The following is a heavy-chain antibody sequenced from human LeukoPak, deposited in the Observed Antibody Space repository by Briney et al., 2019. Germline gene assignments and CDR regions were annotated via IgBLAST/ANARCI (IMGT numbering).Heavy chain of an antibody. CDR2: IKSKTDGGTT. V-gene: IGHV3-15*01. J-gene: IGHJ4*02. Sequence: GGSLRLSCAASGFTFSSYAMSWVRQAPGKGLEWVGRIKSKTDGGTTDYAAPVKGRFTISRDDSKNTLYLQMNSLKTEDTAVYYCTTDGFPPHFFDYWGQGSLVTVSS. CDR1: GFTFSSYA. CDR3: TTDGFPPHFFDY. D-gene: IGHD2/OR15-2a*01.